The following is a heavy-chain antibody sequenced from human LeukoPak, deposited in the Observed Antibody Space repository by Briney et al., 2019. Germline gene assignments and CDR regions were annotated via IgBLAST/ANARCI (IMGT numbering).Heavy chain of an antibody. J-gene: IGHJ4*02. CDR1: VFNFSSHW. V-gene: IGHV3-7*04. CDR3: ARVVLLRYHYCAY. Sequence: PGGSLRLSCAASVFNFSSHWMSWVRQAPGKGLEWVANIKEEGSEKYYMDSMRGRFTISRDNAKNSLYLQMNSLGAEDTAVYYCARVVLLRYHYCAYWGQGTLVTVSS. CDR2: IKEEGSEK. D-gene: IGHD2/OR15-2a*01.